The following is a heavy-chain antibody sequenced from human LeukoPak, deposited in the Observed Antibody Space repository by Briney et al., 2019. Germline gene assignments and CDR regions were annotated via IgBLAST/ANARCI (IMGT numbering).Heavy chain of an antibody. CDR1: GFTFDDYA. D-gene: IGHD4-17*01. V-gene: IGHV3-9*01. J-gene: IGHJ4*02. CDR3: AKAYGAIEGHFDY. CDR2: ISWNSGSI. Sequence: PGGSLSLSCAASGFTFDDYAMHWVRQAPGKGLHWVSGISWNSGSIGYAASVKGRFTISRDNAKNSLYLQMNSLRAEDTALYYCAKAYGAIEGHFDYWGQGTLVTVSS.